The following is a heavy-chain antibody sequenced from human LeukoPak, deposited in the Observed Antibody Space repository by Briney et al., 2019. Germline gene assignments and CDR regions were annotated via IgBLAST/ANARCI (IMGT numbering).Heavy chain of an antibody. CDR3: AREGITIFGIIRTQTTKGPHRFDP. D-gene: IGHD3-3*01. J-gene: IGHJ5*02. CDR1: GFTFSNYA. V-gene: IGHV3-23*01. CDR2: ISGSGDST. Sequence: GGSLRLSCAASGFTFSNYAMRWVRQAPGKGLEWVSGISGSGDSTYYADSVKGRFTISRDNSKNTLYLQMNSLRAEDTAVYYCAREGITIFGIIRTQTTKGPHRFDPWGQGTLVTVSS.